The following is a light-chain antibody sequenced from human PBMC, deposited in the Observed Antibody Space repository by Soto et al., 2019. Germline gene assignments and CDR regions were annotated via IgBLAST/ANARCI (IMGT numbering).Light chain of an antibody. CDR1: QRVSSSY. CDR2: VAS. V-gene: IGKV3-20*01. CDR3: HQHSTSPWT. Sequence: PGERATLSCRASQRVSSSYLAWYQQKPGQAPRLLIYVASNRAAGIPDRFSGSGSGTDFTLTINRLEPEDFAVYYCHQHSTSPWTFGQGTKVEMK. J-gene: IGKJ1*01.